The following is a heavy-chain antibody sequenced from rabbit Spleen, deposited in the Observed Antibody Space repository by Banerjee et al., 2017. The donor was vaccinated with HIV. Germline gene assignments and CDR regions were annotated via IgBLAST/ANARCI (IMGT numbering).Heavy chain of an antibody. CDR2: IDPVFVIT. CDR1: VFTLSSYY. V-gene: IGHV1S7*01. Sequence: QLKESGGGLVQPGGSMKLSCKASVFTLSSYYMNWVRQAPGKGLEWIGYIDPVFVITYRANWGDGLCTIPRETARSWMFLLGAFRTAAATAADFCLSGGAGGIYWAFWGPGAL. J-gene: IGHJ4*01. CDR3: LSGGAGGIYWAF. D-gene: IGHD1-1*01.